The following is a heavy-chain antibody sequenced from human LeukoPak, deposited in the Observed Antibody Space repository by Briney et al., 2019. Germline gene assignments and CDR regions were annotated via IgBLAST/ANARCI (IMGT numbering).Heavy chain of an antibody. D-gene: IGHD3-10*01. V-gene: IGHV1-8*03. CDR2: MNPNSGNT. CDR3: ATLGKSSGSYRY. CDR1: GYTFTSYD. J-gene: IGHJ4*02. Sequence: ASVKVSCKASGYTFTSYDINWVRQATGQGLEWMGWMNPNSGNTGYAQKFQGRVTITRNTSISTAYMELSSLRSEDTAVYYCATLGKSSGSYRYWGQGTLVTVSS.